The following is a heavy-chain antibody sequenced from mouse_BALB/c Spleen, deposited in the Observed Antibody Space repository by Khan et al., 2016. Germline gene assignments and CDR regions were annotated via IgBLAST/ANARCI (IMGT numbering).Heavy chain of an antibody. J-gene: IGHJ1*01. Sequence: VQLQQSGAELVKPGASVKLSCTASGFNIKDTYMHWVKQRPEQGLEWIGRIDPANGNTKYDPKFQGKATITADTSSNTAYLQLSSLTSEDTAVYYCARGTVVATDWYFDVWGAGPTVTVSS. CDR2: IDPANGNT. CDR3: ARGTVVATDWYFDV. D-gene: IGHD1-1*01. CDR1: GFNIKDTY. V-gene: IGHV14-3*02.